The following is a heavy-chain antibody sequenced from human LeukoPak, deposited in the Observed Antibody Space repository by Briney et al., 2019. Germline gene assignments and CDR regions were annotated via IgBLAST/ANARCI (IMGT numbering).Heavy chain of an antibody. Sequence: GGSLRLSCAASGFTFSSYEMHWVRQAPGKGLEWISYISSSASTIYYADSVKGRFTISRDNGKNSLYLQMNSLRAEDTAVYYCATEYKGYWGQGTLVTVSS. CDR1: GFTFSSYE. V-gene: IGHV3-48*03. D-gene: IGHD2-15*01. CDR3: ATEYKGY. J-gene: IGHJ4*02. CDR2: ISSSASTI.